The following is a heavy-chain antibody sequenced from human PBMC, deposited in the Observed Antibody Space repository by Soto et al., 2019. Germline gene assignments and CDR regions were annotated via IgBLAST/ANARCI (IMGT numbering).Heavy chain of an antibody. V-gene: IGHV3-9*01. J-gene: IGHJ4*02. CDR1: GLTFVDYG. CDR2: ISWNSGSI. D-gene: IGHD6-19*01. CDR3: AKDMSVAGPFDY. Sequence: SLSLSCAASGLTFVDYGMHWVRQAPGKGLEWVSGISWNSGSIGYADSVKGRFTISRDNAKNSLYLQMNSLRAEDTALYYCAKDMSVAGPFDYWGQGTLVTVSS.